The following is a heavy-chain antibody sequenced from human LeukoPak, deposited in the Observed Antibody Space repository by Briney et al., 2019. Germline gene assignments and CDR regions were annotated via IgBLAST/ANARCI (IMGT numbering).Heavy chain of an antibody. CDR2: LSAAGGGT. D-gene: IGHD6-19*01. J-gene: IGHJ4*02. CDR3: AKTSSSGWYAFDS. CDR1: GFTFSRYP. V-gene: IGHV3-23*01. Sequence: PGGSLRLSCAASGFTFSRYPMSWVRQAPGKGLEWVSTLSAAGGGTYYADSARGRFTISRDDSKNTLYLQMFSLRAEDTALYYCAKTSSSGWYAFDSWGQGTLVTVSS.